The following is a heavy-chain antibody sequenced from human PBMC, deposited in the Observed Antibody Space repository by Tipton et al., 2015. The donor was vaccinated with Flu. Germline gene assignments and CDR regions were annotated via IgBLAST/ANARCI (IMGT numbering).Heavy chain of an antibody. J-gene: IGHJ6*02. CDR3: ARVYLGMGGGMDV. D-gene: IGHD7-27*01. CDR1: GFTFSSYS. CDR2: ISSSSSYI. Sequence: SLRLSCAASGFTFSSYSMNWVRQAPGKGLEWVSSISSSSSYIYYADSVKGRFTISRGNAKNSLYLQMNSLRAEDTAVYYCARVYLGMGGGMDVWGQGTTVTVSS. V-gene: IGHV3-21*01.